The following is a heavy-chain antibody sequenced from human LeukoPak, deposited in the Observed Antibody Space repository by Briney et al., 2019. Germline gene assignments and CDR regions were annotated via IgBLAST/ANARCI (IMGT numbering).Heavy chain of an antibody. D-gene: IGHD4-17*01. CDR1: GFTFSNAW. CDR2: IKSKTDGGTT. CDR3: TTATDDYGDYYFDY. V-gene: IGHV3-15*01. Sequence: QPGGSLRLSCAASGFTFSNAWMSWVRQAPGKGLEWVGRIKSKTDGGTTDYAAPVKGRFTISRDDSKNTLYLQMNSLKTEDTAVYYCTTATDDYGDYYFDYWGQGTLVTVSS. J-gene: IGHJ4*02.